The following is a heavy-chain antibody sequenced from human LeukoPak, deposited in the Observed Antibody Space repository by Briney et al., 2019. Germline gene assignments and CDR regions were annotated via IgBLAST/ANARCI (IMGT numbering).Heavy chain of an antibody. D-gene: IGHD2-15*01. CDR1: GYTLTELS. V-gene: IGHV1-24*01. CDR2: FGPEDGET. CDR3: ATVSYSGGSCYSVYYYGMDV. J-gene: IGHJ6*04. Sequence: ASVKVSCKVSGYTLTELSMHWVRQAPGKGLEWMGGFGPEDGETIYAQKFQGRVTMTEDTSTDTAYMELSSLRSEDTAVYYCATVSYSGGSCYSVYYYGMDVWGKGTTVTVSS.